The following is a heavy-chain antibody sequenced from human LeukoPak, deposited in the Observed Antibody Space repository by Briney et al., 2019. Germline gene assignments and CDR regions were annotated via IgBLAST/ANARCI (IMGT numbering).Heavy chain of an antibody. Sequence: DPSETLSLTCTVSGGSISSYYWSWIRQPPGKGLEWIGYIYYSGSTNYNPSLKSRVAISVDTSKNQFSLKLSSVTAADTAVYYCARGAHYYYGMDVWGQGTTVTVSS. V-gene: IGHV4-59*08. CDR1: GGSISSYY. J-gene: IGHJ6*02. D-gene: IGHD1-26*01. CDR3: ARGAHYYYGMDV. CDR2: IYYSGST.